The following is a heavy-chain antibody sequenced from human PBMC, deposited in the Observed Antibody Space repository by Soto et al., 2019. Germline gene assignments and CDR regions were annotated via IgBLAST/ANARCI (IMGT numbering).Heavy chain of an antibody. CDR3: ARDGPLLWFGELSTYYGMDV. J-gene: IGHJ6*02. Sequence: PGGSLRLSCASSGFTFSSYGMHWVRQAPGEGLEWVAVIWYDGSNKYYADSVKGRFTISRDNSKNTLYLQMNSLRAEDTAVYYCARDGPLLWFGELSTYYGMDVWGQGTTVTVSS. CDR2: IWYDGSNK. CDR1: GFTFSSYG. D-gene: IGHD3-10*01. V-gene: IGHV3-33*01.